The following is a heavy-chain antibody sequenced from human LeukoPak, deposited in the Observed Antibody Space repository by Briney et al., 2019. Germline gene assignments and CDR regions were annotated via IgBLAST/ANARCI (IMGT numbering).Heavy chain of an antibody. J-gene: IGHJ4*02. CDR3: AGGRERDGYSIDY. D-gene: IGHD5-24*01. Sequence: PGGSLRLSCAASGFTFSSYSVNWVRQVPGKGLEWVSSISSSSSYIYYADSVKGRFTISRDNAKNSLYLQMNSLRAEDTAVYYCAGGRERDGYSIDYWGQGTLVTVSS. CDR1: GFTFSSYS. CDR2: ISSSSSYI. V-gene: IGHV3-21*06.